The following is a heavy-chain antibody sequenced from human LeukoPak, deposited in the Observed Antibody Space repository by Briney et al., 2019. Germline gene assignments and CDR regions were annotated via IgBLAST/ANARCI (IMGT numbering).Heavy chain of an antibody. CDR3: AIKVGMSFDY. V-gene: IGHV4-59*08. D-gene: IGHD2-21*01. CDR2: MYYSGST. J-gene: IGHJ4*02. Sequence: SETLSLTCTVSGGSISSFYWSWIRQPPGKGLEWIGFMYYSGSTNYNPSFKTRVTISVDTSKNQLSLNLSSVTAADTAVYYCAIKVGMSFDYWGQGTLATVSS. CDR1: GGSISSFY.